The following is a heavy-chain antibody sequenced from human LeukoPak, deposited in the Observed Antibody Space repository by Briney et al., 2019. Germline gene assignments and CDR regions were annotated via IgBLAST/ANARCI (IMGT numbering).Heavy chain of an antibody. J-gene: IGHJ4*02. Sequence: PGGSLRLSCAASGFTFSSYAMSWVRQAPGKGLEWVSAISGSGGSTYNADSVKGRFTISRDNSKNTLYLQMNSLRAEDTAVYYCAKDHHYYYDSSAPDYWGQGTLVTVSS. CDR3: AKDHHYYYDSSAPDY. D-gene: IGHD3-22*01. V-gene: IGHV3-23*01. CDR1: GFTFSSYA. CDR2: ISGSGGST.